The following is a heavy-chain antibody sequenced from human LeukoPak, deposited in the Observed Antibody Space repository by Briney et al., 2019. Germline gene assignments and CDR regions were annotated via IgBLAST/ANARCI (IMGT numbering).Heavy chain of an antibody. Sequence: PGESLRLSCAASGFTFSRHWMSWVRQAPGKGLEWVATIKQGGSENYYVDSVKGRFAISRDDANNSLYLQMNGLRVEDTALYYCVRGPHYGAYTDYFDYWGQGTLVTVSS. CDR3: VRGPHYGAYTDYFDY. J-gene: IGHJ4*02. V-gene: IGHV3-7*01. CDR1: GFTFSRHW. CDR2: IKQGGSEN. D-gene: IGHD4-17*01.